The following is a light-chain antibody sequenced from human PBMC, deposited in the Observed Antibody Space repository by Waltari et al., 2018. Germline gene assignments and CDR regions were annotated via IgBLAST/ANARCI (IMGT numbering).Light chain of an antibody. CDR1: RGIGTS. V-gene: IGKV3-15*01. CDR3: QQYNNWPTWT. CDR2: GAS. J-gene: IGKJ1*01. Sequence: VMTQSPPTVSVSPGESVPFSCRASRGIGTSLVWYQQKPGQAPRPLIFGASTRVAGIPPRFSGNGSGTEFTLTITSLQSEDLAVYVCQQYNNWPTWTFGQGTKVEIK.